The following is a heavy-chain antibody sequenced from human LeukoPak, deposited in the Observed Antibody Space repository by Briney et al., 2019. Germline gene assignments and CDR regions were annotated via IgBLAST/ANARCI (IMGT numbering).Heavy chain of an antibody. CDR3: AKDRMYYDFWSGYSVDAFDI. CDR2: IRYDGSNK. D-gene: IGHD3-3*01. CDR1: GFTFSSYG. V-gene: IGHV3-30*02. Sequence: PGGSRRLSCAASGFTFSSYGMHWVRQAPGKGLEWVAFIRYDGSNKYYADSVKGRFNISRDNSKNTLYLQMNSLRAEDTAVYYCAKDRMYYDFWSGYSVDAFDIWGQGTMVTVSS. J-gene: IGHJ3*02.